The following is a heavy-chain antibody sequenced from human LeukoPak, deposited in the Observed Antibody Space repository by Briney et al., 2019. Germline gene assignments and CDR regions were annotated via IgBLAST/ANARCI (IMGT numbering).Heavy chain of an antibody. Sequence: SETLSLTCTVSGGSVNSYYWTWIRQPPGKGLEWIGYIYYSGSTHYNPSLNSRVTISMDTSKNHFSLKLSSVTAADTAIYYCARTSRHFYGSGSNLTPWPADMDVWGQGTKVTVSS. J-gene: IGHJ6*02. CDR2: IYYSGST. D-gene: IGHD3-10*01. CDR1: GGSVNSYY. CDR3: ARTSRHFYGSGSNLTPWPADMDV. V-gene: IGHV4-59*02.